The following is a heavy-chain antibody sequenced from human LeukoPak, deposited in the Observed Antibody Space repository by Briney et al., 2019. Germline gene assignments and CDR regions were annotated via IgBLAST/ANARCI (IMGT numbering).Heavy chain of an antibody. CDR1: GFTFSSYA. V-gene: IGHV3-23*01. Sequence: PGGSLRLSCAASGFTFSSYAMSWVRQAPGKGLEWVSAISGSGGSTYYADSVKGRFTISRDKSKNTLYLQMNSLRAEDTAVYYCAKDGDSITMVRGVIITTYYYYMDVWGKGTTVTISS. CDR2: ISGSGGST. CDR3: AKDGDSITMVRGVIITTYYYYMDV. D-gene: IGHD3-10*01. J-gene: IGHJ6*03.